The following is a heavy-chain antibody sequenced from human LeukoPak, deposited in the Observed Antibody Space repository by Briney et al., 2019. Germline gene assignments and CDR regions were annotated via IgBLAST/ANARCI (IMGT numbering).Heavy chain of an antibody. J-gene: IGHJ4*02. CDR1: GYTLTELS. CDR3: ATPAPFQRQTPFDY. CDR2: FDPEDGET. Sequence: ASVKVSCKVSGYTLTELSMHWVRQAPGKGLEWMGGFDPEDGETIYAQKFQGRVTMTEDTPTDTAYMELSSLRSEDTAVYCCATPAPFQRQTPFDYWGQRTLVTVSS. V-gene: IGHV1-24*01. D-gene: IGHD2-2*01.